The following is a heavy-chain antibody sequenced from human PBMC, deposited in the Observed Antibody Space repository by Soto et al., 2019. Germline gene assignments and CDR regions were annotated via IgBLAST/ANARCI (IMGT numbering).Heavy chain of an antibody. Sequence: EVQLVESGGGLVQPGGSLRLSCAASGFTLSSYSMHWVRQARGKGLAWVSYISGGGGTIYYADSLKGRFTISRDNAKNSLSVQMNSLRDEDTAVYFCARETGLRSSGWSYYFAFWGQGTRVTVSS. V-gene: IGHV3-48*02. CDR3: ARETGLRSSGWSYYFAF. CDR2: ISGGGGTI. CDR1: GFTLSSYS. J-gene: IGHJ4*02. D-gene: IGHD6-19*01.